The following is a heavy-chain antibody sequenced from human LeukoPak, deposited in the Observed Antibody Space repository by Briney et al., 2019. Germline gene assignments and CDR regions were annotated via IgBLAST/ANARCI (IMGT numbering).Heavy chain of an antibody. CDR1: GGSISSYY. V-gene: IGHV4-34*01. D-gene: IGHD3-9*01. Sequence: SETLSLTCTVSGGSISSYYWSWIRQPPGKGLEWIGEINHSGSTNYNPSLKSRVTISVDTSKNQFSLKLSSVTAADTAVYYGARRMVRYYDILTGYPAVNWFDPWGQGTLVTVSS. CDR3: ARRMVRYYDILTGYPAVNWFDP. J-gene: IGHJ5*02. CDR2: INHSGST.